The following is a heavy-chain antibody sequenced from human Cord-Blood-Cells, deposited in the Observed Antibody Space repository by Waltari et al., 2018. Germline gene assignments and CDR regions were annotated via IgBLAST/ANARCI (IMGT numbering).Heavy chain of an antibody. D-gene: IGHD1-20*01. CDR1: GYTFTSYD. J-gene: IGHJ4*02. CDR2: MNPNSGNT. V-gene: IGHV1-8*03. Sequence: QVQLVQSGAEVKKPGASVKVSCQASGYTFTSYDINWVRQATGQELEWMGWMNPNSGNTGYSQKFQGRVTITRNTSISTAYMELSSLRSEDTAVYYCARGVVTGTNPFDYWGQGTLVTVSS. CDR3: ARGVVTGTNPFDY.